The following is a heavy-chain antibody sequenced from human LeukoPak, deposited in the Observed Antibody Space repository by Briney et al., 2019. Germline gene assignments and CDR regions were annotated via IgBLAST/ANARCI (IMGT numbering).Heavy chain of an antibody. D-gene: IGHD6-13*01. CDR3: ARGRSAAADAFDI. V-gene: IGHV1-69*13. CDR1: GGTFSSYA. Sequence: SVKVSCKASGGTFSSYAISWVRQAPGQGLEWMGGIIPIFGTANYAQKFQGRVTITADESTSTAYMELSSLRSEDTAVYYCARGRSAAADAFDIWGQGTMVTVSS. CDR2: IIPIFGTA. J-gene: IGHJ3*02.